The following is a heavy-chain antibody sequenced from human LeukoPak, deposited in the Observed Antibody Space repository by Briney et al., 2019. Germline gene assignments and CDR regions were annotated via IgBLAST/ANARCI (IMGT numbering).Heavy chain of an antibody. Sequence: PGGSLRLSCAASGFTFRNYAMSWVRQAPGKGLEWVANIKQDGSEKYYVDSVKGRFTISRDNAKNSLYLQMNSLRAEDTAVYYCARGAGYNYPYYFDYWGQGTLVTVSS. CDR1: GFTFRNYA. J-gene: IGHJ4*02. D-gene: IGHD5-24*01. V-gene: IGHV3-7*03. CDR2: IKQDGSEK. CDR3: ARGAGYNYPYYFDY.